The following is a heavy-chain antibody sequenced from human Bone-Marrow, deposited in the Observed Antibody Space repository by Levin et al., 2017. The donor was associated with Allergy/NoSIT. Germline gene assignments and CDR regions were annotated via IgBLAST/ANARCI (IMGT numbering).Heavy chain of an antibody. D-gene: IGHD4-17*01. J-gene: IGHJ4*02. CDR2: IYYSGST. Sequence: SETLSLTCTVSGGSISSYYWSWIRQPPGKGLEWIGYIYYSGSTNYNPSLKSRVTISVDTSKNQFSLKLSSVTAADTAVYYCASFGYGDYVFDYWGQGTLVTVSS. CDR1: GGSISSYY. CDR3: ASFGYGDYVFDY. V-gene: IGHV4-59*01.